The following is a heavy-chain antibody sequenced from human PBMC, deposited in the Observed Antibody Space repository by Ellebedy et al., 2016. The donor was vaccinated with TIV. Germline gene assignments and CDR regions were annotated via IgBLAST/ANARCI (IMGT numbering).Heavy chain of an antibody. D-gene: IGHD3-3*01. V-gene: IGHV3-23*01. J-gene: IGHJ3*02. CDR3: AKDLGKGVTLNAFDI. CDR2: VTDSGSRT. Sequence: GGSLRLXXVGSGLNFSSSAVNWVRQAPGKGLEWVSGVTDSGSRTFYSDSVKGRFSISRDNSEKTVYLQMNSLRAEDTAVYYCAKDLGKGVTLNAFDIGGKGKRVIVSS. CDR1: GLNFSSSA.